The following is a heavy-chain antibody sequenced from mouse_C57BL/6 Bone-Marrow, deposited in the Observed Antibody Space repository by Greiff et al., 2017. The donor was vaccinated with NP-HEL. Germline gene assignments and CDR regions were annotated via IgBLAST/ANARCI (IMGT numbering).Heavy chain of an antibody. CDR1: GFSLTSYG. V-gene: IGHV2-2*01. Sequence: VKLVESGPGLVQPSQSLSITCTVSGFSLTSYGVHWVRQSPGKGLEWLGVIWSGGSTDYNAAFISRLSISKDNSKSQVFFKMNSLQADDTAIYYCASHYDGYYDYFDYWGQGTTLTVSS. J-gene: IGHJ2*01. CDR2: IWSGGST. CDR3: ASHYDGYYDYFDY. D-gene: IGHD2-3*01.